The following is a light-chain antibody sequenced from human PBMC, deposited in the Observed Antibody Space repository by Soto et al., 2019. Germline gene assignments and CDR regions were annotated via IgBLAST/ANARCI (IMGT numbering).Light chain of an antibody. CDR1: SSDVGGYNY. V-gene: IGLV2-14*01. J-gene: IGLJ2*01. Sequence: ALTQPASVSGSPGQSITISCTGTSSDVGGYNYVSWYQQHPGKAPKLMIYEVSNRPSGVSNRFSGSKSGNTASLTISGLQAEDEADYYCSSYTSSSIVVFGGGTKLTVL. CDR2: EVS. CDR3: SSYTSSSIVV.